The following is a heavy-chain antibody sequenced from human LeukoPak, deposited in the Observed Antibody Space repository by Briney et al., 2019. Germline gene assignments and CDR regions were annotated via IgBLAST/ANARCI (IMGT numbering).Heavy chain of an antibody. Sequence: GSLRLSRAASGFTFSSSGMHWVRQAPGKGLEWVAVISYDGSNKYYADSVKGRFTFSRDNSKNTLYLQMNSLRAEDTAVYYCAKEYCSNSVCHSLDYWGQGTLVTVSS. V-gene: IGHV3-30*18. CDR2: ISYDGSNK. CDR3: AKEYCSNSVCHSLDY. CDR1: GFTFSSSG. D-gene: IGHD2-8*01. J-gene: IGHJ4*02.